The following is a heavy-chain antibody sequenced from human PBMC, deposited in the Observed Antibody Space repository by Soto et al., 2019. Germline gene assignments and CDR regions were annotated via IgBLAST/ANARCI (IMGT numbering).Heavy chain of an antibody. D-gene: IGHD1-1*01. CDR1: GYTFTSYD. Sequence: ASVKVSCKASGYTFTSYDINWVRQATGQGLEWMGWMNPNSGNTAYAQKFQGRVTMTRNTSISTAYMELSSLRSEDTALYYCAKRHTTVPTPANYFDYWGQGTLVTVSS. CDR3: AKRHTTVPTPANYFDY. V-gene: IGHV1-8*01. CDR2: MNPNSGNT. J-gene: IGHJ4*02.